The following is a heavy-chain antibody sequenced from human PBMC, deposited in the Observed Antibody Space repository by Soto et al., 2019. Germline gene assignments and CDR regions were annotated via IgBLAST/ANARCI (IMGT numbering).Heavy chain of an antibody. D-gene: IGHD3-10*01. J-gene: IGHJ3*02. CDR1: GFTFSDHY. CDR2: SRNKDNSYTT. V-gene: IGHV3-72*01. Sequence: GGSLRLSCATSGFTFSDHYMDWVRQAPGKGLEWVGRSRNKDNSYTTEYAASVKGRFAISKDNSQNSVYLQMNSLKTEDTAVYYCAIVLRSSSGGYYTEAFVIWGQGTMVTVSS. CDR3: AIVLRSSSGGYYTEAFVI.